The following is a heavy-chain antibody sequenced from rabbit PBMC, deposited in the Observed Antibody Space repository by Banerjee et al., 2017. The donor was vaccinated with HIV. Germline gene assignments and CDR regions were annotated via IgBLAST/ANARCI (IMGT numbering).Heavy chain of an antibody. Sequence: QEQLVESGGGLVQPGGSLKLSCKASGFDFSNYGVSWVRQAPGKGLQWIACINASTGKPVYATWASGRFTISRTSSTTVTLRMTSLTAADRATYFCARDLVGVIGWNFYLWGPGTLVTVS. V-gene: IGHV1S45*01. J-gene: IGHJ4*01. CDR2: INASTGKP. D-gene: IGHD2-1*01. CDR1: GFDFSNYG. CDR3: ARDLVGVIGWNFYL.